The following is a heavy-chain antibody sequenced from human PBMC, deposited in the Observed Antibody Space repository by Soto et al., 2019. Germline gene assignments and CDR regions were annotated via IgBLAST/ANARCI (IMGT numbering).Heavy chain of an antibody. CDR3: ACSRPTLGIPRYYFDY. Sequence: GESLKISCKGSGYSFTTFWIGWVRQMPGKGLEWMGIINPDDSDTRYSPSFQGQVTISVDKSINTAYLQWSSLKPSDTAMHYCACSRPTLGIPRYYFDYWGQGTPVTVSS. CDR1: GYSFTTFW. D-gene: IGHD2-21*01. CDR2: INPDDSDT. J-gene: IGHJ4*02. V-gene: IGHV5-51*01.